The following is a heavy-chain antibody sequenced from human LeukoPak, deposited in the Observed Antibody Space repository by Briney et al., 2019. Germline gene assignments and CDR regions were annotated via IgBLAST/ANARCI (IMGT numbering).Heavy chain of an antibody. V-gene: IGHV3-30*18. CDR3: AKVEVYSSGWYRGFYGMYV. D-gene: IGHD6-19*01. J-gene: IGHJ6*02. Sequence: GGSLGLSCAASGFTFSTYGMHWVRQAPGKGLEWVAVISYDGSNKYYADSVKGRFTISRDNSKNTLYLQMNSLRAEDTAVYYCAKVEVYSSGWYRGFYGMYVWGQGTTVTVSS. CDR1: GFTFSTYG. CDR2: ISYDGSNK.